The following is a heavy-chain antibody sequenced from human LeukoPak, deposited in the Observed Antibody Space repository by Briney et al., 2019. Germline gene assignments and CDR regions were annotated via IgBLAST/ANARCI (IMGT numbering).Heavy chain of an antibody. Sequence: AETLSLTCTVSGYSLSSDCLWGWSRPPPERGEGGVGIRYDRGNTYYKPSLKGRVTISVDTCKNKLYLQLSSVTAADTAVYYCALVSRHDYAYSPAGNYFDYWGQGTLVTVSS. CDR1: GYSLSSDCL. CDR2: RYDRGNT. CDR3: ALVSRHDYAYSPAGNYFDY. V-gene: IGHV4-38-2*02. D-gene: IGHD4-17*01. J-gene: IGHJ4*02.